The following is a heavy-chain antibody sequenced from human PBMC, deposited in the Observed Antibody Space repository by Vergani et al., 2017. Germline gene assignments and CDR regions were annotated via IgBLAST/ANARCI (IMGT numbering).Heavy chain of an antibody. CDR1: GYTFTSYA. V-gene: IGHV1-3*01. J-gene: IGHJ6*02. CDR2: INAGNGNT. CDR3: AREGAYYYGSGKERDGMDV. D-gene: IGHD3-10*01. Sequence: QVQLVQSGAEVKKPGASVKVSCKASGYTFTSYAMHWVRQAPGQRLEWMGWINAGNGNTKYSQKFQGRVTITRDTSESTAYREMSSLRSEDTAVYYCAREGAYYYGSGKERDGMDVWGQGTTVTVSS.